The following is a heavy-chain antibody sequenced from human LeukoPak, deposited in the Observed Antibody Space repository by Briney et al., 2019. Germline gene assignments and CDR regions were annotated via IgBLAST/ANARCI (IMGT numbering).Heavy chain of an antibody. J-gene: IGHJ5*02. Sequence: GGSLRLSCAASGFTFSSYEMNWVRHAPGKGLEWVSYISSSGSTIYYADSVKGRLTISRDNSKNTLYLQKNSLRAEDTGVYYCAKDYRAHPWRPNWLDPWGEGTQVTVSS. CDR1: GFTFSSYE. V-gene: IGHV3-48*03. D-gene: IGHD1-26*01. CDR2: ISSSGSTI. CDR3: AKDYRAHPWRPNWLDP.